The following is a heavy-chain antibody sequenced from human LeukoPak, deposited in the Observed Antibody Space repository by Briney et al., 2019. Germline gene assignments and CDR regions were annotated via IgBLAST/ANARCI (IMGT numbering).Heavy chain of an antibody. V-gene: IGHV4-39*07. Sequence: SETLSLTCTVSGGSISSSINYWAWIRQPPGKGLEWIGEINHSGSTNYNPSLKSRVTISVDTSKNQFSLKLSSVTAADTAVYYCARGRAGYYYGSGSYYNGAYYFDYWGQGTLVTVSS. CDR2: INHSGST. CDR1: GGSISSSINY. D-gene: IGHD3-10*01. CDR3: ARGRAGYYYGSGSYYNGAYYFDY. J-gene: IGHJ4*02.